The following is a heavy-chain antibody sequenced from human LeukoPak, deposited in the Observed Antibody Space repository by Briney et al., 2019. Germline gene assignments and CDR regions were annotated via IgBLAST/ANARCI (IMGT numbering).Heavy chain of an antibody. D-gene: IGHD3-22*01. V-gene: IGHV4-59*01. Sequence: SETLSLTCTVSGGSISSDYWSWIRQPPGKGLEWIGYIHYSGSTNYNPSLKSRVTISVDTSKNQFSLKLSSVTAADTAVYYCARGYYYDSSGYDYWGQGTLVTVSS. CDR3: ARGYYYDSSGYDY. CDR2: IHYSGST. CDR1: GGSISSDY. J-gene: IGHJ4*02.